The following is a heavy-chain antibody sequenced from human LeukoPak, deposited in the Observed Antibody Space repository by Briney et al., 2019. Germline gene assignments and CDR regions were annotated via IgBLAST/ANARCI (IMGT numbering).Heavy chain of an antibody. CDR2: IYYSGST. Sequence: PSETLSLTCNVSGGSLSTYYWSWIRQPPGKGLEWIGYIYYSGSTNYNPSLKSRVTISVDTSKNQFSLKLRSVTAADTAVYYCARDNHSYGPPFDYWGQGTLVTVSS. CDR3: ARDNHSYGPPFDY. D-gene: IGHD5-18*01. J-gene: IGHJ4*02. V-gene: IGHV4-59*12. CDR1: GGSLSTYY.